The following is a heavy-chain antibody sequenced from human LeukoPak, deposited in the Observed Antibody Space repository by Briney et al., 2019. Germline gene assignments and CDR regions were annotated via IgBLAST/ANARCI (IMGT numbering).Heavy chain of an antibody. Sequence: GGSLRLSCAASGFTFSSFWMHWVHQAPGKVLVWVSCINGDWSVTGYAGSAKGRFTISRDNAKNTLYLQMNSLRAEDTAVYYCARGTSTRSDYWGPGTLVTVSS. CDR3: ARGTSTRSDY. D-gene: IGHD1-14*01. CDR2: INGDWSVT. V-gene: IGHV3-74*01. CDR1: GFTFSSFW. J-gene: IGHJ4*02.